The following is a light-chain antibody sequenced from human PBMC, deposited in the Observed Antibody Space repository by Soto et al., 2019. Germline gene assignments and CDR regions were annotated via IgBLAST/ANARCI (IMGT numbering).Light chain of an antibody. CDR1: SSNIGTYS. J-gene: IGLJ1*01. CDR2: SDN. V-gene: IGLV1-44*01. Sequence: QSVLTQPPSASGTPGQRVTISCSGSSSNIGTYSVSWYQHFPGTAPRLLXSSDNQRPSGVPDRFSASKSGASASLAISGLQSEDEADFYGAAWDDSLNGCVFGTGTKVTVL. CDR3: AAWDDSLNGCV.